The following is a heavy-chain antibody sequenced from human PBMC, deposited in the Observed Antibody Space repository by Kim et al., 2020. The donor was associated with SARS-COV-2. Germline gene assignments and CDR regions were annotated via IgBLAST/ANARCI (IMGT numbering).Heavy chain of an antibody. CDR1: GFTFSSYA. CDR2: ISGSGGST. D-gene: IGHD3-9*01. V-gene: IGHV3-23*01. J-gene: IGHJ3*02. CDR3: AKDPGSLHYDILTGYYNVAFDI. Sequence: GGSLRLSCAASGFTFSSYAMSWVRQAPGKGLEWVSAISGSGGSTYYADSVKGRFTISRDNSKNTLYLQMNSLRAEDTAVYYCAKDPGSLHYDILTGYYNVAFDIWGQGTMVTVSS.